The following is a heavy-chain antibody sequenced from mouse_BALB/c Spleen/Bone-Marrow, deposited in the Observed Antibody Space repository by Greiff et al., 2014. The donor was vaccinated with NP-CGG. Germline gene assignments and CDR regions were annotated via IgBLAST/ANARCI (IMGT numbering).Heavy chain of an antibody. CDR1: GFTFTDYY. CDR3: ARDINYDIYWYFDV. V-gene: IGHV7-3*02. D-gene: IGHD2-4*01. CDR2: IRNKAKGYTT. Sequence: VQLKESGGGLVQPGGSLRLSCAISGFTFTDYYMSWVRQPPGKALEWLGFIRNKAKGYTTEYSASVKGRFTISRDNSQSILYLQMNTLRAEDSATYYCARDINYDIYWYFDVWGAGTTVTVSS. J-gene: IGHJ1*01.